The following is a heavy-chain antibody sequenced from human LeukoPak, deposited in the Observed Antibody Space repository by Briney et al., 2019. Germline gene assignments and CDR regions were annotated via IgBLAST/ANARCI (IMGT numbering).Heavy chain of an antibody. V-gene: IGHV3-23*01. J-gene: IGHJ6*02. Sequence: GGSLRLSCAASGFTFSNYAMSRVRQAPGKGLEWVSGISDTGVSTYYADSVKGRFTISRDNSKDTLYLQMNSLRAEDTAVYYCAREGNGMDVWGQGTTVTVSS. CDR1: GFTFSNYA. CDR3: AREGNGMDV. CDR2: ISDTGVST.